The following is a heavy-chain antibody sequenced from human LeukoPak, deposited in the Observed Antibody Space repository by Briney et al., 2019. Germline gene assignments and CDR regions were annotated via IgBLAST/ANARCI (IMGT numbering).Heavy chain of an antibody. V-gene: IGHV4-61*01. Sequence: SETLSLTCTVSGGSVSSGSYYWSRIRQPPGKGLEWIGYIYYSGSTNYNPSLKSRVTISVDTSKNQFSLKLSSVTAADTAVYSCARGPTTVSRRLDYWGQGTLVTVSS. CDR2: IYYSGST. J-gene: IGHJ4*02. CDR3: ARGPTTVSRRLDY. CDR1: GGSVSSGSYY. D-gene: IGHD4-17*01.